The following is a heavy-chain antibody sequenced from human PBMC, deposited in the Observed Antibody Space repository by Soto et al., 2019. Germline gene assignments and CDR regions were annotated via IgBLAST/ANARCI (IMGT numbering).Heavy chain of an antibody. J-gene: IGHJ4*02. CDR2: INAGNGNT. CDR3: ARVLVGATAVDY. V-gene: IGHV1-3*05. D-gene: IGHD1-26*01. CDR1: GYTFTSYA. Sequence: QGQLVQSGAEEKKPGASVKVAFNASGYTFTSYAMHWVRQAPGQRLEWMGGINAGNGNTKYSQKFQGRVTITRDTSASTAYMELSSLRSEDTAVYYCARVLVGATAVDYWGQGTLVTVSS.